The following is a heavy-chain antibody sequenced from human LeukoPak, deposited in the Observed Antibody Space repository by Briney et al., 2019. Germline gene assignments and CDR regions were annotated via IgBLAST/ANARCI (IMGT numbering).Heavy chain of an antibody. D-gene: IGHD2-2*01. J-gene: IGHJ2*01. V-gene: IGHV1-69*05. CDR1: GGTFSSYA. CDR2: IIPIFGTA. Sequence: ASVKVSCKASGGTFSSYAISWVRQAPGQGLEWMGGIIPIFGTANYAQKFQGRVTITTDESTSTAYMELSSLRSEDTAVYYCASGPDIVVVPASHWYFDLWGRGTLVTVSS. CDR3: ASGPDIVVVPASHWYFDL.